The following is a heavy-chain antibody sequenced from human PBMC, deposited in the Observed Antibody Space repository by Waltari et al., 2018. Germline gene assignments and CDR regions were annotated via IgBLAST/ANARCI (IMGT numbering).Heavy chain of an antibody. Sequence: QVQLQQSGPGLVKPSQTLALTRAISGDSVSSNSAAWNWTRQSPSRGLEWLGRTFYRSKWSYDYAVSVKSRITINPDTSKNQFSLQLNSVTPEDTAVYFCARRASVTGAIDYWGQGTLVTVSS. CDR3: ARRASVTGAIDY. CDR1: GDSVSSNSAA. CDR2: TFYRSKWSY. J-gene: IGHJ4*02. D-gene: IGHD1-1*01. V-gene: IGHV6-1*01.